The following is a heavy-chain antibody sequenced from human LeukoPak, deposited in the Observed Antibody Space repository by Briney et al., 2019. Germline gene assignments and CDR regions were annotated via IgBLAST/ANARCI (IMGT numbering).Heavy chain of an antibody. Sequence: PGGSLRLSCAASGFTFSSYAMSWVRQAPGKGLEWVSAISGSGGSTYYEHSVKGRFTSSRDNSKNTLYLQMNSLRAEDTAVYYCAKSPDYVWGSYRYNNWFDPWGQGTLVTVSS. J-gene: IGHJ5*02. V-gene: IGHV3-23*01. D-gene: IGHD3-16*02. CDR2: ISGSGGST. CDR1: GFTFSSYA. CDR3: AKSPDYVWGSYRYNNWFDP.